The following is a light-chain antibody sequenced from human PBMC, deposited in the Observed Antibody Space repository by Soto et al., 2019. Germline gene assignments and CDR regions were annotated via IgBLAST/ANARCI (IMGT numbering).Light chain of an antibody. CDR2: TAS. J-gene: IGKJ1*01. CDR1: HSIAIW. Sequence: DIQMTQSPSTLSASVGDRVTITCRASHSIAIWLAWYQQKPGKAPRLLISTASSLERGVPSRFSGSGSETEFTLTISSLQPDDFATYYCQQYRSYSRTFGQGTKVEI. CDR3: QQYRSYSRT. V-gene: IGKV1-5*03.